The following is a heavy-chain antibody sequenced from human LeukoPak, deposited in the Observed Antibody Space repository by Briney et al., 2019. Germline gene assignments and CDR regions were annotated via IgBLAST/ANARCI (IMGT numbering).Heavy chain of an antibody. J-gene: IGHJ4*02. V-gene: IGHV1-2*06. CDR1: GYTFTGYY. CDR3: ARGMSGVIVATTDY. D-gene: IGHD5-12*01. CDR2: INPNSGGT. Sequence: EASVKVSCKASGYTFTGYYMHWVRQAPGQGLEWMGRINPNSGGTNYAQKFQGRVTMTRDTSISTAYMELSRLRSDDTAVYYCARGMSGVIVATTDYWGQGTLVTVSS.